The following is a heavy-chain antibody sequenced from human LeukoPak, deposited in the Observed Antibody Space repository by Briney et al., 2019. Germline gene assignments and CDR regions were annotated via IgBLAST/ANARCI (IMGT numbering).Heavy chain of an antibody. J-gene: IGHJ4*02. CDR2: IRKDGSDI. CDR1: GFTFSTYW. D-gene: IGHD3-3*01. Sequence: PGGSLRLSCAASGFTFSTYWMSWVRQAPGKGLEWVANIRKDGSDIHYVDSVRGRFTISRDNAKNSLYLEMSSLRGEDTALYYCARDSLFWDYTNFDYWGQGTLVTVSS. V-gene: IGHV3-7*01. CDR3: ARDSLFWDYTNFDY.